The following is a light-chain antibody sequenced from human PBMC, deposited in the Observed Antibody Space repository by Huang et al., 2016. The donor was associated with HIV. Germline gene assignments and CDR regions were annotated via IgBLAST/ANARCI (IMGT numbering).Light chain of an antibody. CDR3: QQYSIPPYA. Sequence: DIQMTQSPSFMSASVGDRVTITCRASQAISYYLAWYQPKPGKTPKLLISGASTLESGVPSRFSGGGSGTDFRLTLSSLQPEDVATYYCQQYSIPPYAFGQGTKL. CDR1: QAISYY. CDR2: GAS. J-gene: IGKJ2*01. V-gene: IGKV1-27*01.